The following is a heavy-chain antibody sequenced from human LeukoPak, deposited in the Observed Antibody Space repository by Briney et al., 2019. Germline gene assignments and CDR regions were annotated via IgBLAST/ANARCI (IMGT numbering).Heavy chain of an antibody. CDR3: ARDRAGYCSGGSCYSEGYYYYGMDV. V-gene: IGHV3-30-3*01. CDR1: GFTFSSYA. D-gene: IGHD2-15*01. Sequence: PGRSLRLSCAASGFTFSSYAMHWVRQAPGKGLEWVAVISYDGSNKYYADSVKGRFTISRDNSKNTLYLQMNSLRAEDTAVYYCARDRAGYCSGGSCYSEGYYYYGMDVWGQGTTVTVSS. J-gene: IGHJ6*02. CDR2: ISYDGSNK.